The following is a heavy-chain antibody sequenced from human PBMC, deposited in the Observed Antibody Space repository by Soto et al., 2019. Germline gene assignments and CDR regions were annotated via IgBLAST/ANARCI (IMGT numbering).Heavy chain of an antibody. J-gene: IGHJ4*02. CDR3: GAGGGVELYGEYASFDY. Sequence: QVQLVQSGAEVKKPGSSVKVSCKASGGTFSSYTISWVRQAPGQGLEWMGRIIPILGIANSAQKFQGRVTITADKLSGPAHTELTSLVLVQYLVDRRGAGGGVELYGEYASFDYWGQGTLVTVSS. V-gene: IGHV1-69*02. D-gene: IGHD4-17*01. CDR2: IIPILGIA. CDR1: GGTFSSYT.